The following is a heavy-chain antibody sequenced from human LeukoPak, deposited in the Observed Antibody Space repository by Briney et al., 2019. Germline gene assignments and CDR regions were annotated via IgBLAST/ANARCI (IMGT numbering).Heavy chain of an antibody. J-gene: IGHJ4*02. Sequence: GGSLRLSCAASGFTFDDYGMSWVRQAPGKGLEWVSAISGSGGSTYYADSVKGRFTISRDNSKNTLYLQMNSLRAEDTAVYYCAKFPKSLWFGELFVFDYWGQGTLVTVSS. CDR1: GFTFDDYG. V-gene: IGHV3-23*01. CDR3: AKFPKSLWFGELFVFDY. CDR2: ISGSGGST. D-gene: IGHD3-10*01.